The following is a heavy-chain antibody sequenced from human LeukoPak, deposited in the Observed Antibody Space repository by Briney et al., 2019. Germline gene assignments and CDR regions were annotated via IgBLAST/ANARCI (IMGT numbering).Heavy chain of an antibody. CDR1: GFTFSSYG. CDR2: IWYDGSNK. J-gene: IGHJ4*02. D-gene: IGHD2-21*01. CDR3: ARSRLWPTQYYFDY. V-gene: IGHV3-33*01. Sequence: GRSLRLSCAASGFTFSSYGMHWVRQAPGKGLEWVAVIWYDGSNKYYADSVKGRFTISRDNSKNTLYLQMNSLRAEDTAVYYCARSRLWPTQYYFDYWGQGTLVTVSS.